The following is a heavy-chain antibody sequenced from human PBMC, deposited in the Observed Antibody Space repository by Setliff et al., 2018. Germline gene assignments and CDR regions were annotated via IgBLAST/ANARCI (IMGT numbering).Heavy chain of an antibody. Sequence: KSSETLSLTCTVSGDSISSTYYYWGWIRQPPGKGLEWIGSISFGGNTYYNPSLKSRVTISVDTSKNQFSLNLSSVTAADTAVYYCARDPHYDPTYSLPGHAFDFWGQGIMVTVSS. CDR2: ISFGGNT. J-gene: IGHJ3*01. CDR1: GDSISSTYYY. V-gene: IGHV4-39*07. CDR3: ARDPHYDPTYSLPGHAFDF. D-gene: IGHD3-22*01.